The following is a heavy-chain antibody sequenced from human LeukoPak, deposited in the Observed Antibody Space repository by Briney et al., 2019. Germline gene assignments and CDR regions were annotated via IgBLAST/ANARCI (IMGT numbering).Heavy chain of an antibody. D-gene: IGHD6-13*01. CDR2: ISGTGGRT. CDR3: AKAASSSWPSYQYGMDV. V-gene: IGHV3-23*01. Sequence: GGSLRLSCAASGFTFSSYAMSWVRQAPGKGLEWVSAISGTGGRTYYADSVKGRFTISKDNSKNTVYLQMNDLRVDDTAVYYCAKAASSSWPSYQYGMDVWGQGTTVTVSS. CDR1: GFTFSSYA. J-gene: IGHJ6*02.